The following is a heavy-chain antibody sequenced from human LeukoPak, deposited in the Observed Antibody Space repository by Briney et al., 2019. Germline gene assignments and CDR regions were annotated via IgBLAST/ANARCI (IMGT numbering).Heavy chain of an antibody. CDR3: ASRSERGAFDI. V-gene: IGHV1-2*02. Sequence: GASVKVACKASGYTFTRHYMHWVRQAPGQGLEWMGWINPNSGGTNYAQKFQGRVTMTRDTSISTAYMELSRLRSDDTAVYYCASRSERGAFDIWGQGTMVTVSS. J-gene: IGHJ3*02. D-gene: IGHD1-1*01. CDR1: GYTFTRHY. CDR2: INPNSGGT.